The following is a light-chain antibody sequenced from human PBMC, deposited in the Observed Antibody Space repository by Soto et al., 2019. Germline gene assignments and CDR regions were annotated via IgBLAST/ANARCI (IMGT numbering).Light chain of an antibody. J-gene: IGKJ4*01. V-gene: IGKV1-33*01. CDR1: QSIANF. CDR3: HQYEDLPLT. CDR2: DAS. Sequence: DVQMTQSPSSLSASVGDRVIITCKASQSIANFLNWFQHKPGEAPKLLISDASHLELGVPSRFSGSRSGTDFVLDISNLQSEDVASYFCHQYEDLPLTFGGGTKVDI.